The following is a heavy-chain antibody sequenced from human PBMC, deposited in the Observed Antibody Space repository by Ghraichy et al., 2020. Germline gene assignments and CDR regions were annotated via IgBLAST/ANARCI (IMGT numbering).Heavy chain of an antibody. V-gene: IGHV4-61*01. CDR2: IYYSGST. J-gene: IGHJ6*02. CDR1: GGSVSSGSYY. D-gene: IGHD1-26*01. CDR3: ARGEWELDYYYYYGMDV. Sequence: SETLSLTCTVSGGSVSSGSYYWSWIRQPPGKGLEWIGYIYYSGSTNYNPSLKSRVTISVDTSKNQFSLKLSSVTAADTAVYYCARGEWELDYYYYYGMDVWGQGTTVTVSS.